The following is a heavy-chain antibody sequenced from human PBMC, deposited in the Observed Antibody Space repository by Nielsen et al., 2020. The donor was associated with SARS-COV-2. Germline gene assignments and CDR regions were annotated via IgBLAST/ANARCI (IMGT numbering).Heavy chain of an antibody. CDR3: AAESRWSGMDV. CDR1: GFTFTSSA. J-gene: IGHJ6*02. CDR2: IVVGSGYT. V-gene: IGHV1-58*02. Sequence: SVKVSCKASGFTFTSSAMQWVRQARGQRLEWIGWIVVGSGYTNYAQKFQERVTITRDMSTSTAYMELSNLRFDDTAIYYCAAESRWSGMDVWGQGTTATVSS. D-gene: IGHD2-15*01.